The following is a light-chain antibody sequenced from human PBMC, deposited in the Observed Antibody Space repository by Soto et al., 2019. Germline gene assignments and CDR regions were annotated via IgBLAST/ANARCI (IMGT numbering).Light chain of an antibody. Sequence: QSVLTQPPSAAGTPGQRVTISCAGSSSNIGTNTVIRCQQLPGPAPKLLIYSDNQRPPGVPDRFSGYKSGNSASLAISELQSEDEADYYCAAWNVSLVVFGGGTQLTVL. CDR1: SSNIGTNT. J-gene: IGLJ7*01. CDR2: SDN. CDR3: AAWNVSLVV. V-gene: IGLV1-44*01.